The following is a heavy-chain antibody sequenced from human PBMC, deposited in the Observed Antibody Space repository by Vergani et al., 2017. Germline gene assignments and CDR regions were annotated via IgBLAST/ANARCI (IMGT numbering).Heavy chain of an antibody. J-gene: IGHJ4*02. CDR1: GFSFTSYG. D-gene: IGHD4-11*01. V-gene: IGHV3-30*03. CDR2: ISFDGNKK. CDR3: ARDLSYSTAWPFFDS. Sequence: QVRLVESGGGVVQPGRSLRLSCAASGFSFTSYGMHWVRQPPGKGLAWVATISFDGNKKDYTGAVRGRVTISRDRSKKLYLQMDSLRVEDTAMYFCARDLSYSTAWPFFDSRGQGTLVTVSS.